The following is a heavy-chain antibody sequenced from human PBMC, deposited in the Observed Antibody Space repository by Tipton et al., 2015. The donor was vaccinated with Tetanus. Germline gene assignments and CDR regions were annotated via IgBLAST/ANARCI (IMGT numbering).Heavy chain of an antibody. V-gene: IGHV4-39*01. D-gene: IGHD3-10*01. CDR2: IYYSGST. J-gene: IGHJ4*02. Sequence: TLSLTCSVSGGSISGSSYYWSWIRQPPGKALEWIGSIYYSGSTVYHPSLQRRVTISVDTSKNQFSLRLSSVTAADTAVYLCARHPPPYYYGSGSSLDYWGQGTPVTVSS. CDR1: GGSISGSSYY. CDR3: ARHPPPYYYGSGSSLDY.